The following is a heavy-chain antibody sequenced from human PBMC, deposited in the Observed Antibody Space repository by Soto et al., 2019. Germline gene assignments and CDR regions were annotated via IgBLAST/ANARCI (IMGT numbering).Heavy chain of an antibody. J-gene: IGHJ5*02. CDR1: GASISGFY. D-gene: IGHD1-1*01. CDR2: IYAAGTT. Sequence: PSETLSLTCTVSGASISGFYWSWIRKSAGKGLEWIGRIYAAGTTDYNPSLKSRVMMSVDTSKKQFSLKLRSVTAADTAVYYCVRDGTKTLRDWFDPWGQGISVTVSS. V-gene: IGHV4-4*07. CDR3: VRDGTKTLRDWFDP.